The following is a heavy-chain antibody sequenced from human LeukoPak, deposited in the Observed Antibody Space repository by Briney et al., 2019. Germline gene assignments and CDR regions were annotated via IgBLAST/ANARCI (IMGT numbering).Heavy chain of an antibody. D-gene: IGHD6-19*01. J-gene: IGHJ4*02. CDR2: INHSGST. CDR1: GGSFSNYY. CDR3: ARGPQWLVRGFGY. V-gene: IGHV4-34*01. Sequence: SETLSLTCAVYGGSFSNYYWSWIRQPPGKGLEWIGEINHSGSTNYNPSLKSRVTISVDTSKNQFSLRLSSVTAADTAVYYCARGPQWLVRGFGYWGQGTLVTVSS.